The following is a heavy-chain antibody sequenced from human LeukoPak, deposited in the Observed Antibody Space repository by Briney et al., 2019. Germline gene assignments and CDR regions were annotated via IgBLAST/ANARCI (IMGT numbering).Heavy chain of an antibody. V-gene: IGHV3-23*01. CDR3: AKSRRQSGTYFDY. Sequence: GGSLRLSCAASGFXFGSFAMTWVRQAPGKGLEWVSSVSGSGGSTYYADSVKGRFTISRDNSKNTLYLQMKSLRAEDTAVYFCAKSRRQSGTYFDYWGQGTLVTASS. CDR2: VSGSGGST. D-gene: IGHD1-26*01. J-gene: IGHJ4*02. CDR1: GFXFGSFA.